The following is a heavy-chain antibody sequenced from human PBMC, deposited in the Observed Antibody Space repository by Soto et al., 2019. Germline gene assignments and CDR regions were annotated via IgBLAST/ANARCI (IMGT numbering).Heavy chain of an antibody. CDR3: AITLKSGYFNWFEH. Sequence: PGESLKLSCRTSGYQFTSSWIAWVRQMPGKGLEWMGIIFPSDSDTRYSPSFQGQVTISADRSTSTVFLQWASLKASDTAVYFCAITLKSGYFNWFEHWGQGTLVNVSS. J-gene: IGHJ1*01. CDR2: IFPSDSDT. V-gene: IGHV5-51*01. D-gene: IGHD3-22*01. CDR1: GYQFTSSW.